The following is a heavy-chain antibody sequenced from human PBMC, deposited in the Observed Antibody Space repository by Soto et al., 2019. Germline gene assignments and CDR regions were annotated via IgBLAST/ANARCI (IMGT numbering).Heavy chain of an antibody. CDR1: GFTFSSYG. Sequence: PGGSLRLSCAASGFTFSSYGMHWVRQAPGKGLEWVAVIWYDGSNKYYADSVKGRFTISRDNSKNTLYLQMNSLRAEDTAVYYCARGLYAGLSGYDFNFDYWGQGTLVTVSS. CDR2: IWYDGSNK. V-gene: IGHV3-33*01. D-gene: IGHD5-12*01. J-gene: IGHJ4*02. CDR3: ARGLYAGLSGYDFNFDY.